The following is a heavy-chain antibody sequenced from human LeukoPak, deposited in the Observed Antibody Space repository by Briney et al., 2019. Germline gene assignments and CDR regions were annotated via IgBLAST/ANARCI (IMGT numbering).Heavy chain of an antibody. V-gene: IGHV4-59*01. CDR2: IYYSGSA. J-gene: IGHJ6*03. Sequence: SETLSLTCTVSGGSISSYYWSWIRQPPGKGLEWIGYIYYSGSANYNPSLKSRVTISVDTSKNQFSLKLSSVTAADTTVYYCARGSMVRGVTGLYYYYMDVWGKGTTVTVSS. D-gene: IGHD3-10*01. CDR3: ARGSMVRGVTGLYYYYMDV. CDR1: GGSISSYY.